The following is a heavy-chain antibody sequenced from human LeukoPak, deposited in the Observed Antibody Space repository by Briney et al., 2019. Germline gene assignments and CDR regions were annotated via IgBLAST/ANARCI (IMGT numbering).Heavy chain of an antibody. CDR1: GDSISSYY. V-gene: IGHV4-59*01. D-gene: IGHD3-16*01. Sequence: SETLSLTCTVSGDSISSYYWSWVRQAPGKGLEWFGYINHSGSSNYNPSLKSRVTISLDSSKNQFSLKLSSVTAADTAVYYCARGPYHGGSYFDYWGQGTLVTASS. CDR3: ARGPYHGGSYFDY. J-gene: IGHJ4*02. CDR2: INHSGSS.